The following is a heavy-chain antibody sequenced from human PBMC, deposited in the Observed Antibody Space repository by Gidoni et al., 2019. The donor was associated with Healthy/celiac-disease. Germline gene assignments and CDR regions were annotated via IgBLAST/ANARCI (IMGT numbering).Heavy chain of an antibody. CDR3: ARADWTNRDY. D-gene: IGHD1-1*01. Sequence: QVQLQESGPGLVKPSENRYLTCTVSGGSVSSGSYYWSWIRQPPGKGLEWIGYIYYSGRTHYNPSLKSRVTISVDTSKNQFSLKLSSVTAADTAVYYCARADWTNRDYWGQGTLVTVSS. V-gene: IGHV4-61*01. CDR1: GGSVSSGSYY. J-gene: IGHJ4*02. CDR2: IYYSGRT.